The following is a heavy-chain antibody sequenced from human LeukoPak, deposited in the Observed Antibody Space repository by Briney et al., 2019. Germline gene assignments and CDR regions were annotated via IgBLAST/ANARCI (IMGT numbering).Heavy chain of an antibody. CDR1: GFTVSNNY. CDR2: IYSGGST. CDR3: ARDLGYSSGPNY. J-gene: IGHJ4*02. V-gene: IGHV3-66*01. D-gene: IGHD6-19*01. Sequence: GGSLRLSCAASGFTVSNNYMSWVRQAPGKGLEWVSLIYSGGSTYYADSVKGRFTISRDNAKNSLYLQMNSLRAEDTAVYYCARDLGYSSGPNYWGQGTRVTVYS.